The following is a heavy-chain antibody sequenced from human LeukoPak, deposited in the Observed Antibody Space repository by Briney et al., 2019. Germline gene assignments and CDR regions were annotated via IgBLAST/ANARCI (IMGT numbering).Heavy chain of an antibody. D-gene: IGHD6-19*01. J-gene: IGHJ5*02. CDR2: ISYDGSNK. V-gene: IGHV3-30-3*01. CDR3: ARDQVAET. CDR1: GFTFSSYA. Sequence: PGRSLRLSCAASGFTFSSYAMHWVRQAPGKGLEWVAVISYDGSNKYYADSVKGRFTISRDNSKNTLYLQMNSLRAEDTAVYYCARDQVAETWGQGTLVTVSS.